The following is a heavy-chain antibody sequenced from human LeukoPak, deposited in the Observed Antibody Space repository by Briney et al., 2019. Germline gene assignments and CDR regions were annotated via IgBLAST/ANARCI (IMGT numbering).Heavy chain of an antibody. J-gene: IGHJ4*02. V-gene: IGHV3-23*01. Sequence: GGSLRLSCAASGFTFSSYAMGWVRQAPGKGLEGFSRISANGDTIKYADSVKGRFTISRDNAKNTVLLQMNSLRVDDTAVYYCAKEGRIAAGTGDYFDYWGQGTLVTVSS. CDR3: AKEGRIAAGTGDYFDY. CDR1: GFTFSSYA. CDR2: ISANGDTI. D-gene: IGHD6-13*01.